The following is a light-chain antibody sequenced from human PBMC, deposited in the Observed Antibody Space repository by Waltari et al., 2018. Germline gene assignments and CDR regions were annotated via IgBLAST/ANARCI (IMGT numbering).Light chain of an antibody. CDR1: GARVATNY. V-gene: IGLV6-57*02. CDR3: QSYDNTSEGV. CDR2: EDK. Sequence: NFILTQPHSVSASPGKTVTISCTGSGARVATNYAQWYQHRPGSGPTTVIYEDKQRPSEVPDPFACSIASLSNSASLTISGLKTEDEAVYYCQSYDNTSEGVFGGGTKLTVL. J-gene: IGLJ3*02.